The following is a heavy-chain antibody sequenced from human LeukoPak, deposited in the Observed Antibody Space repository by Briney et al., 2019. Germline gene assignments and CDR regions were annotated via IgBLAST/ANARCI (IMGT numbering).Heavy chain of an antibody. CDR3: ARDFWGSYVWGSYRFAFDY. CDR2: ISSSGSTI. CDR1: GFTFSSYE. J-gene: IGHJ4*02. V-gene: IGHV3-48*03. Sequence: GGSLRLSCAASGFTFSSYEMNWVRQAPGKGLEWVSYISSSGSTIYYADSVKGRFAISRGNAKNSLYLQMNSLRAEDTAVYYCARDFWGSYVWGSYRFAFDYWGQGTLVTVSS. D-gene: IGHD3-16*02.